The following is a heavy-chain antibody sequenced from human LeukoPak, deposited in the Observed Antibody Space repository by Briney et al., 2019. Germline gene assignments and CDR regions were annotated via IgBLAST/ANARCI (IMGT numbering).Heavy chain of an antibody. Sequence: GGSLRLSCAASGFTFISYWMHWVRQPPGKGLVWVSRINSDGSSTSYADSEKGRFTISRDNAKNTLYLQMNSLRAEDTAVYYCARMEDYYFDYWGQGTLVTVSS. CDR2: INSDGSST. D-gene: IGHD3-3*01. CDR1: GFTFISYW. J-gene: IGHJ4*02. V-gene: IGHV3-74*01. CDR3: ARMEDYYFDY.